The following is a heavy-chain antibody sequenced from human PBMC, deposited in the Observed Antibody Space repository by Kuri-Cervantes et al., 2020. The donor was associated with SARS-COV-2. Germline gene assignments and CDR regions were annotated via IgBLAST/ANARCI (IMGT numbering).Heavy chain of an antibody. V-gene: IGHV3-38-3*01. CDR3: ARSYSGSYQGAFDI. D-gene: IGHD1-26*01. J-gene: IGHJ3*02. CDR2: ISGGST. CDR1: GFTVSSNE. Sequence: GESLKISCAASGFTVSSNEMSWVRQAPGKGLEWVSSISGGSTYYADSRKGRFTISRDNSKNTLYLQMNSLRAEDTAVYYCARSYSGSYQGAFDIWGQGTMVTVSS.